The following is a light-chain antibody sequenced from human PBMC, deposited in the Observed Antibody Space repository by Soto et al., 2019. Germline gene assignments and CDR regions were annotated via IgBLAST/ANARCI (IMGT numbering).Light chain of an antibody. CDR3: QQYGSSRSIT. Sequence: EIVLTQSPGTLSLSPGERATLSCRASQSVRSSHLAWYQQKPGQAPRPLIYGASFRAAGIPDRFSGSGSETDFTLIINRLEPEDFAVYYCQQYGSSRSITFGQGTRLEI. CDR1: QSVRSSH. V-gene: IGKV3-20*01. CDR2: GAS. J-gene: IGKJ5*01.